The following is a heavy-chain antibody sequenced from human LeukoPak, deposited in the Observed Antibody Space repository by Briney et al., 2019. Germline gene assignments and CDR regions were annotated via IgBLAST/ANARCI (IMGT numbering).Heavy chain of an antibody. CDR1: GGTFSSYT. CDR3: ARESPTFGVVTTYYMDV. J-gene: IGHJ6*03. Sequence: ASVKVSCKACGGTFSSYTISWVRQAPGQGLEWMGRIIPILGIANYAQKSQGRVTITADKSTSTAYMELSSLRSEDTAVYYCARESPTFGVVTTYYMDVWGKGTTVTVSS. D-gene: IGHD3-3*01. CDR2: IIPILGIA. V-gene: IGHV1-69*04.